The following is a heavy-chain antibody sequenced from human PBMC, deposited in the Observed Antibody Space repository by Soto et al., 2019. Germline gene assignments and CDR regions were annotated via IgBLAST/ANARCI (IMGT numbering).Heavy chain of an antibody. V-gene: IGHV3-23*01. J-gene: IGHJ4*02. Sequence: EVQLLQSGGGLVQPGGSLRLSCVASGFTFSTFAMSWVRQAPGKGLEWVSAVSGSGGGTYYADSVKGRFTISRDNSKNTLYLQMDSLRADDTAIYFCAKDSTYYDFWSAYSHWGQGALVTVSS. D-gene: IGHD3-3*01. CDR1: GFTFSTFA. CDR2: VSGSGGGT. CDR3: AKDSTYYDFWSAYSH.